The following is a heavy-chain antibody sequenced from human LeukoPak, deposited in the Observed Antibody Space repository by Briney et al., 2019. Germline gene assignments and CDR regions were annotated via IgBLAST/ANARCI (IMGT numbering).Heavy chain of an antibody. CDR2: ISGSGGST. CDR1: GFTFSSYA. V-gene: IGHV3-23*01. D-gene: IGHD6-6*01. Sequence: PGGSLRLSCAASGFTFSSYAMSWVRQAPGKGLEWVSAISGSGGSTYYADSVKGRFTISRDNSKNTLYLQMNSLRAEDTAVYYCAKGLIAARQGSCAFDIWGQGTMVTVSS. CDR3: AKGLIAARQGSCAFDI. J-gene: IGHJ3*02.